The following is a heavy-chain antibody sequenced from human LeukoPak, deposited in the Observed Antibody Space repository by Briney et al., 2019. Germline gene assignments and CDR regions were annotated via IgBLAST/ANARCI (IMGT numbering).Heavy chain of an antibody. J-gene: IGHJ3*01. CDR2: ISGRGGST. Sequence: GGSLRLSCAASGFTFSSYAMSWVRQAPGKGLEWVSAISGRGGSTYYADSVKGRFTISRDNAKNTLYLQMNILRAEDTAVFYCAREDSGSYFVSFHLWGQGTMVTVPS. CDR3: AREDSGSYFVSFHL. V-gene: IGHV3-23*01. D-gene: IGHD1-26*01. CDR1: GFTFSSYA.